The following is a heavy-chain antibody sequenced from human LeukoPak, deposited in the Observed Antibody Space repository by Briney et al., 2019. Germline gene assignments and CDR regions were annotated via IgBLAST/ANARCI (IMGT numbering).Heavy chain of an antibody. CDR1: EFTVSSDY. J-gene: IGHJ3*02. D-gene: IGHD3-22*01. Sequence: GGSLRLSCAASEFTVSSDYMSWVRQAPGKGLEWVSIIYGGGSTYYADSVKGRFTISRDNSKNTLCLQLNSLRAEDTAVYYCARCDSSGYNDAFDIWGQGTMVTVSS. CDR2: IYGGGST. CDR3: ARCDSSGYNDAFDI. V-gene: IGHV3-53*01.